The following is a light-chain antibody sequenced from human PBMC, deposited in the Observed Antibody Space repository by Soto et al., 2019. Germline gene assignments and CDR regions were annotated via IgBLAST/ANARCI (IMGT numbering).Light chain of an antibody. Sequence: QSALTQPRSVSGSPGQSVTISCTGTSSDVGGYNYVSWYHQHPGKAPKLMIYDVSKRPSGVPDRFSGSKSGNTASLTISGLQAEDEADYYCRSYAGSYTYVFGTGTKLTVL. CDR3: RSYAGSYTYV. CDR2: DVS. J-gene: IGLJ1*01. CDR1: SSDVGGYNY. V-gene: IGLV2-11*01.